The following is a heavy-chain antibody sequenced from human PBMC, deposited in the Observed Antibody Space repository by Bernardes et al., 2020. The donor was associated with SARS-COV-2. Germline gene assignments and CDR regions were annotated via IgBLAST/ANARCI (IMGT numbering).Heavy chain of an antibody. V-gene: IGHV3-48*02. D-gene: IGHD4-17*01. CDR1: GFTFSSYS. Sequence: GGSLRLSCAASGFTFSSYSMNWVRQAPGKGLEWVSYISSSSSTIYYADSVKGRFTISRDNAKNSLYLQMNSLRDEDTAVYYCATILDYGDYYYYGMDVWGQGTTVTVSS. CDR2: ISSSSSTI. CDR3: ATILDYGDYYYYGMDV. J-gene: IGHJ6*02.